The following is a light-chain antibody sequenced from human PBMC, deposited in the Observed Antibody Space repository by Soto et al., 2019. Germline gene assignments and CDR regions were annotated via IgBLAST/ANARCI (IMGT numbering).Light chain of an antibody. J-gene: IGKJ3*01. V-gene: IGKV1-39*01. CDR2: GAS. Sequence: DLQMTQSPSSLSASVGDRVTITCRASQSISTYLNWYQQKLGKAPNLLIYGASSLQSGVPSRFSGSGSGTDFTLTISSLQPEDFATYSCQQSSTAPFTFGPGTKLDI. CDR3: QQSSTAPFT. CDR1: QSISTY.